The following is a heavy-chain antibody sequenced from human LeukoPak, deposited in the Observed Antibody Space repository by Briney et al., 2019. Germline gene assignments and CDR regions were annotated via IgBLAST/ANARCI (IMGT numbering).Heavy chain of an antibody. Sequence: ASVKVSCKASGYTFTGYYMHWVRQAPGQGLEWMGWINANSGGTNYAQKFQGRVTMTRDTSISTAYMELSRLRSDDTAVYYCARSVAVAGSPLGYWGQGTLVTVSS. J-gene: IGHJ4*02. CDR2: INANSGGT. CDR3: ARSVAVAGSPLGY. V-gene: IGHV1-2*02. CDR1: GYTFTGYY. D-gene: IGHD6-19*01.